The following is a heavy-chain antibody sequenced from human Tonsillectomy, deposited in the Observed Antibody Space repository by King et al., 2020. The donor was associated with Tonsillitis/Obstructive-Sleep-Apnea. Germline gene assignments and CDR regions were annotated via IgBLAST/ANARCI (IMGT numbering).Heavy chain of an antibody. V-gene: IGHV1-69*01. J-gene: IGHJ6*03. Sequence: QLVQSGAEVKKPGSSVKVSCKTSGGTFSSYAISWVRQAPGQGLEWMGGIIPIFGTANYAQKFQGRVTITADESTSTAYMELGSLGSEDTAVYYCASIVTPINYMDVWGKGTTVTVSS. CDR2: IIPIFGTA. CDR3: ASIVTPINYMDV. D-gene: IGHD4-23*01. CDR1: GGTFSSYA.